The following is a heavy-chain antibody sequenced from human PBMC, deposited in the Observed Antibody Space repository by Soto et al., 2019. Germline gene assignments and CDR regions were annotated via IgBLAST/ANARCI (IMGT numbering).Heavy chain of an antibody. J-gene: IGHJ4*02. D-gene: IGHD3-10*01. CDR1: GFTFKTTA. Sequence: PGGSLSLSCEASGFTFKTTALSWVRQAPGKGLEWVATISGTGLSTYYAYSVKGRFTISRDNPKNTLFLQMNSLRAEDTAVYYCVPGSSGAGGEDCWGQGTLVTVSS. CDR3: VPGSSGAGGEDC. V-gene: IGHV3-23*01. CDR2: ISGTGLST.